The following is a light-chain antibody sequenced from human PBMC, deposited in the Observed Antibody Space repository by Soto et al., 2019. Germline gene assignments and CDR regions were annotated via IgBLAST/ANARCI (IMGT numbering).Light chain of an antibody. CDR1: QSISSW. V-gene: IGKV1-5*03. J-gene: IGKJ1*01. CDR3: QQYYSYWT. Sequence: DIQMTQYPSTLSASVGDRVIITCRASQSISSWLAWYQQKQGKAPKLLISKASNLESGVPSRFSGIGSGTEFTLTVSILQPDDFASYYCQQYYSYWTFGQGTKVEIK. CDR2: KAS.